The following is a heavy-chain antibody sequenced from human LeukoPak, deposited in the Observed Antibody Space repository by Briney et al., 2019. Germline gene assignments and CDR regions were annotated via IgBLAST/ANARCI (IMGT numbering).Heavy chain of an antibody. J-gene: IGHJ4*02. Sequence: GGSLRLSCAASGFTFSNYWMSWVRQAPGKGLEWVANIKQDGSEKYYVDSVKGRFTISRDNAKNSLFLQMNSLRAEDTAVYYCARRMGGYSSGLPFDYWGQGTLVTVSS. CDR1: GFTFSNYW. V-gene: IGHV3-7*03. CDR2: IKQDGSEK. CDR3: ARRMGGYSSGLPFDY. D-gene: IGHD6-19*01.